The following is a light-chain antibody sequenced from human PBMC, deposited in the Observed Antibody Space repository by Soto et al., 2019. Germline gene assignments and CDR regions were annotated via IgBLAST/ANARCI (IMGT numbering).Light chain of an antibody. J-gene: IGLJ3*02. Sequence: QSALTQPAYVSGSPGQSITISCTGTSSDVGGYDHVSWYQQHPGKAPKLIIYDVTVRPSGISRRFSGSKSDNTASLAVSGLQPEDEADYYCSSYTNKDTLLFGGGTKVTVL. CDR3: SSYTNKDTLL. CDR1: SSDVGGYDH. V-gene: IGLV2-14*03. CDR2: DVT.